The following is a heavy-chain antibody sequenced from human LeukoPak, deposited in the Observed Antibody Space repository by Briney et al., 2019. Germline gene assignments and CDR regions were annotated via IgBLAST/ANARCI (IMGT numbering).Heavy chain of an antibody. CDR2: IYPGDFDT. CDR1: GYNFTNYW. J-gene: IGHJ4*02. V-gene: IGHV5-51*01. Sequence: GESLKISCKGSGYNFTNYWIGWVRQMPGKGLEWMGIIYPGDFDTRYSPSFQGQVTISADKSISTAYLQWSSLKASDTAMYYCARTYYLDSSGYYPFDYWGQGTLVTVSS. D-gene: IGHD3-22*01. CDR3: ARTYYLDSSGYYPFDY.